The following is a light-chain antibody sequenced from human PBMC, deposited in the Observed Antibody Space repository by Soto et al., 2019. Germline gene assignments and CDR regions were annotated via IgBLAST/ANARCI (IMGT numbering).Light chain of an antibody. Sequence: QSVLTQPASVSGSPGQSITISCSGTSSDIGSYDHVAWYQQFPGKSPKLIIYAVSDRPSGVSDRFSGSKSGISASLTISGLRTEDEADYYCISYTDRQSYLFGTGTKVTV. CDR1: SSDIGSYDH. CDR3: ISYTDRQSYL. J-gene: IGLJ1*01. V-gene: IGLV2-14*03. CDR2: AVS.